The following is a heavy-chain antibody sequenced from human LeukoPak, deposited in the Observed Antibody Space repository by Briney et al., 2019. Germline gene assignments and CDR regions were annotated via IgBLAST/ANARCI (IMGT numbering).Heavy chain of an antibody. CDR1: GGSISTYF. V-gene: IGHV4-34*01. Sequence: SETLSLTCTVSGGSISTYFWSWIRQPPGKGLEWIGEINHSGSANYNPSLKSRVTISLDTSKNQFSLKLSSVTAADTAVYYCARGQGTVTTHWGQGTLVTVSS. CDR3: ARGQGTVTTH. CDR2: INHSGSA. D-gene: IGHD4-17*01. J-gene: IGHJ4*02.